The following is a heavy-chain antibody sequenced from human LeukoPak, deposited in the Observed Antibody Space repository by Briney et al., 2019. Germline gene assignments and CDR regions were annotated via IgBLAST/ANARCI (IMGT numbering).Heavy chain of an antibody. CDR3: ARGARGWDIVVVPAAMGAFDI. J-gene: IGHJ3*02. CDR2: MNPNSGNT. D-gene: IGHD2-2*01. Sequence: GASVKVSCKASGYTFTSYDINWVRQATGQGLEWMGWMNPNSGNTGYAQKFQGRVTITTDESTSTAYMELSSLRSEDTAVYYCARGARGWDIVVVPAAMGAFDIWGQGTMVTVSS. V-gene: IGHV1-8*01. CDR1: GYTFTSYD.